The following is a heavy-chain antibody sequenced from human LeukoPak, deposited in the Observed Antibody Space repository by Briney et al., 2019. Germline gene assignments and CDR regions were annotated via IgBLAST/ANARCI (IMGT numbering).Heavy chain of an antibody. D-gene: IGHD5-12*01. CDR1: GGSMDRWP. CDR2: IYTYGTS. CDR3: AKAYIGKNGYSYFEY. Sequence: SETLSLTCTVSGGSMDRWPWNWIRQPAGKGLEWIGRIYTYGTSSYNPSLKSRVSMSVDTSKNQFSLKVNSMTAADTAVYYCAKAYIGKNGYSYFEYWGQGIPVTVSS. J-gene: IGHJ4*02. V-gene: IGHV4-4*07.